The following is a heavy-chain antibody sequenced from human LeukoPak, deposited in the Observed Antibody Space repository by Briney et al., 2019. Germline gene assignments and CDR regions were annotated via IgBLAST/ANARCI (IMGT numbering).Heavy chain of an antibody. Sequence: GGSLRLSCVASGFTFSSHAMGWVRQAPGKRPEWVSSLTDSGGTTYYVDSVKGRFTISRDNSKNTLYLHMNSLRAEDTAMYYCAKKGDAFDIWGQGTVVAVSS. V-gene: IGHV3-23*01. CDR1: GFTFSSHA. CDR2: LTDSGGTT. J-gene: IGHJ3*02. CDR3: AKKGDAFDI.